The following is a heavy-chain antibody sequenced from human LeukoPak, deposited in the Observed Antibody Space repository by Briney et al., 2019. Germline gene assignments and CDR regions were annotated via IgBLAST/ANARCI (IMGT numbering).Heavy chain of an antibody. V-gene: IGHV1-18*01. Sequence: ASVKVSCKASGYTFTSYGISWVRQAPGQGLEWMGWISAYNGNTNYAQKLQGRVTMTTDTSTSTAYMELRSLRSDDTAVYYRARSHPSYDFWSGYGNWFDPWGQGTLVTVSS. D-gene: IGHD3-3*01. CDR3: ARSHPSYDFWSGYGNWFDP. CDR2: ISAYNGNT. CDR1: GYTFTSYG. J-gene: IGHJ5*02.